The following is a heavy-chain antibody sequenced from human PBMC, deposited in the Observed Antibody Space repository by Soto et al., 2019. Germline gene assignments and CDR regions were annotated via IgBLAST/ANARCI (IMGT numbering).Heavy chain of an antibody. V-gene: IGHV1-2*04. CDR1: GYTFTAYY. CDR3: ATEYYFDGSGPDGGISFDI. Sequence: QVQLVQSGAEVRKPGASVKVSCKASGYTFTAYYINWVRQAPGQGLEWVGWINPNSGDTKFAQRFRDWVTLTRDTSISTAYMELNMLKSDDTAVDYCATEYYFDGSGPDGGISFDIWGQGTLVTVSS. CDR2: INPNSGDT. D-gene: IGHD3-22*01. J-gene: IGHJ3*02.